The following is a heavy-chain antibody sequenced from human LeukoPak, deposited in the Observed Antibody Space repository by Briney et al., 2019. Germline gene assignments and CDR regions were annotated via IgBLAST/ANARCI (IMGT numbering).Heavy chain of an antibody. D-gene: IGHD3-10*01. Sequence: PGGSLRLSGTASGLTFSKNAVSGVRKAPGKGLEWASGISGSSDTTYYADAVKGRFTISRDSSKNTLYLQMNSLRVEDTAIYYCAKHLWRDLLSFGEGYYVDYWGQGALVTVSS. CDR1: GLTFSKNA. J-gene: IGHJ4*02. CDR2: ISGSSDTT. CDR3: AKHLWRDLLSFGEGYYVDY. V-gene: IGHV3-23*01.